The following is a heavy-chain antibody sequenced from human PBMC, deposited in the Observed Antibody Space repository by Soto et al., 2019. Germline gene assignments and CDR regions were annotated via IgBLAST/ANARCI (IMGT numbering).Heavy chain of an antibody. CDR2: IIPIFGTA. J-gene: IGHJ1*01. D-gene: IGHD6-19*01. Sequence: SVKVSCKASGGTFSSYAISWVRQAPGQGLEWMGGIIPIFGTANYAQKFQGRVTITADESTSTAYMELSSLRSEDTAVYYCATPPVAAPEYFQHWGQGTLVTVSS. CDR1: GGTFSSYA. CDR3: ATPPVAAPEYFQH. V-gene: IGHV1-69*13.